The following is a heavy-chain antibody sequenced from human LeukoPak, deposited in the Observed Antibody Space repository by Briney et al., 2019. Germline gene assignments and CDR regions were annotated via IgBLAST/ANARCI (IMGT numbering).Heavy chain of an antibody. D-gene: IGHD6-13*01. J-gene: IGHJ3*02. CDR2: ISSSGSTI. CDR3: ARDPTYSSSWYRAFDI. Sequence: GGSLRLSCAASGSTFSDYYMSWIRQAPGKGLEWVSYISSSGSTIYYADSVKGRFTISRDNAKNSLYLQMNSLRAEDTAVYYCARDPTYSSSWYRAFDIWGQGTMVTVSS. V-gene: IGHV3-11*01. CDR1: GSTFSDYY.